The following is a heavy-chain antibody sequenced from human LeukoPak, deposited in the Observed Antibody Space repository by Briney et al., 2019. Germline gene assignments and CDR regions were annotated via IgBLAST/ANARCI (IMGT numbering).Heavy chain of an antibody. V-gene: IGHV6-1*01. CDR3: VREGYYFDY. J-gene: IGHJ4*02. CDR1: GDSVSSNGAA. CDR2: TYYRSKWYN. Sequence: SQTLSLTCAISGDSVSSNGAAWTWTRQSPSRGLEWLGRTYYRSKWYNDYEVSVKSRITINPDTSKNQFSLQLNSVTPEDTAVYYCVREGYYFDYWGQGTLVTVSS.